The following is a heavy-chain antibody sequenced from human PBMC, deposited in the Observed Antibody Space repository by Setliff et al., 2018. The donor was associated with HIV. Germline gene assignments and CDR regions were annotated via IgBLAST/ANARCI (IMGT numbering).Heavy chain of an antibody. D-gene: IGHD3-16*02. V-gene: IGHV3-15*01. CDR2: IKSKTDGGTT. CDR1: GFTFRDYG. J-gene: IGHJ4*02. Sequence: GGSLRLSCAASGFTFRDYGMSWVRQAPGKGLEWVGRIKSKTDGGTTDYVTPVKGRFTISRDYSKNTLYLQMTSLRVEDTAVYYCARDFEVGGDYDYVWGGYRSTFDYWGQGTLVTVSS. CDR3: ARDFEVGGDYDYVWGGYRSTFDY.